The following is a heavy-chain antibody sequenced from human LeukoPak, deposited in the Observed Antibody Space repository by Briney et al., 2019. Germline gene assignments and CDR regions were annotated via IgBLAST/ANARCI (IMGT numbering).Heavy chain of an antibody. Sequence: GESLKISCQGSGYSFTSYWIGWVRQMPGKGLEWMGIIYPGDSDTRYSPSFQGQVTISADKSISTAYLQWSSLKASDTAMYYCFAHNWNYDFDYWGQGTLVTVSS. CDR2: IYPGDSDT. D-gene: IGHD1-7*01. CDR3: FAHNWNYDFDY. CDR1: GYSFTSYW. V-gene: IGHV5-51*01. J-gene: IGHJ4*02.